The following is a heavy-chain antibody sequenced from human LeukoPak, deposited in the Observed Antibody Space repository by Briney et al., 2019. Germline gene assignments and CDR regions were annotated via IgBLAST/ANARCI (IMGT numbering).Heavy chain of an antibody. J-gene: IGHJ5*02. D-gene: IGHD2-2*02. CDR3: ATVLVVPAAIEWFDP. V-gene: IGHV1-24*01. CDR1: GYTLTELS. CDR2: FDPEDGET. Sequence: ASVKVSCKVSGYTLTELSMHWVRQAPGKGLGWMGGFDPEDGETIYAQKFQGRVTMTEDTSTDTAYMELSSLRSEDTAVYYCATVLVVPAAIEWFDPWGQGTLVTVSS.